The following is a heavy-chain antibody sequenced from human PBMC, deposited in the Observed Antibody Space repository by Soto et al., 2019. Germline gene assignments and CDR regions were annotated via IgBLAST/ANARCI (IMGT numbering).Heavy chain of an antibody. CDR1: GFTFSSYA. CDR2: ISSNGGST. J-gene: IGHJ4*02. CDR3: ARGGDTVRLLWFGELWNYFDY. V-gene: IGHV3-64*01. Sequence: GGSLRLSCAASGFTFSSYAMHWVRQAPGKGLEYVSAISSNGGSTYYANSVKGRFTISRDNSKNTLYLQMGSLRAEDMAVYYCARGGDTVRLLWFGELWNYFDYWGQGTLVTVSS. D-gene: IGHD3-10*01.